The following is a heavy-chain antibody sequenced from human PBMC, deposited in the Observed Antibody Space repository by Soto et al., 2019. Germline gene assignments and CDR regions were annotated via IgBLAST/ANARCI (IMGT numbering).Heavy chain of an antibody. J-gene: IGHJ6*03. D-gene: IGHD2-21*02. Sequence: SETLSLTCTVSGGSITNYYWSWIRQPPGKGLEWIGYIYYNGITNYNPSLKSRITMSVDPSKNQFSLTLSSVTAADTALYYCARLTAIGLSGLSYSYHYIGVWGKGTTVTVSS. CDR3: ARLTAIGLSGLSYSYHYIGV. V-gene: IGHV4-59*08. CDR2: IYYNGIT. CDR1: GGSITNYY.